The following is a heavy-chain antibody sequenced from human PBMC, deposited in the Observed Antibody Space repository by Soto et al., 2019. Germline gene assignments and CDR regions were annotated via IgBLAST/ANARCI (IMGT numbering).Heavy chain of an antibody. CDR1: GGTFSSYA. CDR3: ARVLTVVKSFHYWYFDL. D-gene: IGHD2-15*01. J-gene: IGHJ2*01. CDR2: IIPMFGTT. V-gene: IGHV1-69*12. Sequence: QVQLVQSWAEVKKPGSSVKVSCKASGGTFSSYAISWVRQAPGQGLEWMGGIIPMFGTTNYAKKFQGRVTITADESKSTAYIELSSLKSEATAVYYCARVLTVVKSFHYWYFDLWGRGTLVTV.